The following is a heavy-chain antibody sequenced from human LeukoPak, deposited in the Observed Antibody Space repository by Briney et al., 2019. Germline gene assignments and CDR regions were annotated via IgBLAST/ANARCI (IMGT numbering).Heavy chain of an antibody. CDR1: GGSISSSSYY. D-gene: IGHD2-2*01. CDR3: ATLIVVVPAAKGYYFDY. CDR2: IYYSGST. V-gene: IGHV4-39*01. Sequence: SETLSLTCTVSGGSISSSSYYWGWIRQPPGKGLEWIGSIYYSGSTYYNPSLKSRVTISVDTSKNQFSLKLSSVTAADTAVYYCATLIVVVPAAKGYYFDYWGQGTLVTVSS. J-gene: IGHJ4*02.